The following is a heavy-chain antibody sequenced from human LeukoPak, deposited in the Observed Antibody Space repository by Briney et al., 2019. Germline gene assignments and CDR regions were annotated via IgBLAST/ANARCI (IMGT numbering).Heavy chain of an antibody. Sequence: GGSLRGSCAASGFTVSSNYMSWVRQAPGKGLEWVSVIYSGGSTYYADSVKGRFTISRDNSKNTLYLQMNSLRAEDTAVYYCARDSVSSSWYLPGFAYWGQGTLVTVSS. J-gene: IGHJ4*02. D-gene: IGHD6-13*01. V-gene: IGHV3-53*01. CDR1: GFTVSSNY. CDR3: ARDSVSSSWYLPGFAY. CDR2: IYSGGST.